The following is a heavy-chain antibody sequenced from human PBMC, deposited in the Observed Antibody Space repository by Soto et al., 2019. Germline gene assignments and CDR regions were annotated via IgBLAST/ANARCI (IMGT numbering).Heavy chain of an antibody. CDR2: ISRNRDYI. CDR1: GFTFGSYS. V-gene: IGHV3-21*01. J-gene: IGHJ4*02. CDR3: ASLGAYFGESDSIDY. Sequence: GAALRLSCARSGFTFGSYSMNWVRQAPGKGLEWVSSISRNRDYIYYSDSVKGRLIISRDTARTSLYLHLKSLRAADTAVYYCASLGAYFGESDSIDYPCQALLVTVFS. D-gene: IGHD3-10*01.